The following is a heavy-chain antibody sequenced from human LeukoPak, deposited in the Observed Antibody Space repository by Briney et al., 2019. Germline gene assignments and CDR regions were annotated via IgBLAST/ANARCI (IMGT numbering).Heavy chain of an antibody. J-gene: IGHJ3*02. D-gene: IGHD6-19*01. Sequence: ASVKVSCKASGYTFTGYYMHWVRQAPGQGLEWMGWINTNTGNPTYAQGFTGRFVFSLDTSVSTAYLQISSLKAEDTAVYYCARDLPSSGWFLDAFDIWGQGTMVTVSS. V-gene: IGHV7-4-1*02. CDR1: GYTFTGYY. CDR2: INTNTGNP. CDR3: ARDLPSSGWFLDAFDI.